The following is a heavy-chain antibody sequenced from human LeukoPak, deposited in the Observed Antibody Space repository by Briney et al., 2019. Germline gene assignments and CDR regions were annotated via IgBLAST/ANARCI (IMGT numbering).Heavy chain of an antibody. D-gene: IGHD2-21*02. CDR3: TRVYCSGDCYSDY. Sequence: GGSLRLSCAASGFVFSSYSMNWVRQAPGKGLEWVGRSRSKGDSYTTEYAASAKGRFSISRDDSKNSLFLQMSRLKTEDTAVYYCTRVYCSGDCYSDYWGQGTLVTVSS. CDR1: GFVFSSYS. V-gene: IGHV3-72*01. CDR2: SRSKGDSYTT. J-gene: IGHJ4*02.